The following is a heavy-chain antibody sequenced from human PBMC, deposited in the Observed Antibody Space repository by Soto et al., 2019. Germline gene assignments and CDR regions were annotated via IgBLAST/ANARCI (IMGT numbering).Heavy chain of an antibody. Sequence: GGSLTLSCAPSSFPFLSFGMHWVRKAPGKGLEWVAVISHDGSKKYYVDSVEGRFTISRDNSNNTLYLQMNSLRDEDTAVYYCARRDSGSDYWGQGP. CDR1: SFPFLSFG. CDR3: ARRDSGSDY. CDR2: ISHDGSKK. D-gene: IGHD2-21*01. V-gene: IGHV3-30*03. J-gene: IGHJ4*02.